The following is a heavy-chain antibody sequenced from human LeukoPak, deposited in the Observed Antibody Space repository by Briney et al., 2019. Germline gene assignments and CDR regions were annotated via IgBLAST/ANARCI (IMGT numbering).Heavy chain of an antibody. Sequence: GGSLRLSCAASRFTFSSYSMNWVRQAPGKGLEWVSYISSSSSTIYYADSVKGRFTISRDNAKNSLYLQMNSLRAEDTAVYYCARRGDYGSVDYWGQGTLVTVSS. CDR2: ISSSSSTI. CDR1: RFTFSSYS. CDR3: ARRGDYGSVDY. D-gene: IGHD4-17*01. J-gene: IGHJ4*02. V-gene: IGHV3-48*04.